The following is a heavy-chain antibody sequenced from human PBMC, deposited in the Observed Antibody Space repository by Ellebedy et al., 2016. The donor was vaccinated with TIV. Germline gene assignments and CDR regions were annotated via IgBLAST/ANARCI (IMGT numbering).Heavy chain of an antibody. CDR2: IDAPGSQ. CDR1: GFTFSNYA. D-gene: IGHD3-22*01. CDR3: TKDDDRGYWHY. V-gene: IGHV3-23*01. Sequence: PGGSLRLSCATSGFTFSNYALSWVRQAPGKGLEWVVAIDAPGSQFYADSVEGRFTISRDNSQNSMYLQLNSLRSEDTAIYYCTKDDDRGYWHYWGQGTLVTVSS. J-gene: IGHJ4*02.